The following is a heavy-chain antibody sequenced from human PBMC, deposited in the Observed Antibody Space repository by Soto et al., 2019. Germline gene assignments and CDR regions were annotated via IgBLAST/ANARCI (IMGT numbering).Heavy chain of an antibody. Sequence: QVQLVQSGAEVKKPGSSVKVSCKASGGTFSSYTISWVRQAPGQGLEWMGRIIPILGIANYAQKFQGRVTITADKSTSTAYMELSSLRSEDTAVYYCARGETTNLNDERGGLRNWGQGTLVTVSS. D-gene: IGHD1-20*01. CDR2: IIPILGIA. CDR1: GGTFSSYT. CDR3: ARGETTNLNDERGGLRN. V-gene: IGHV1-69*02. J-gene: IGHJ4*02.